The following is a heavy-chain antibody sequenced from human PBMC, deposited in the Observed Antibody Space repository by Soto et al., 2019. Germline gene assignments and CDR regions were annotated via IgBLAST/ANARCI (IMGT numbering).Heavy chain of an antibody. Sequence: SETLSLTCAVSGGSMIAYYWNWMRQPPGKGLQWIGYTYYSGSTTYNPSLKSRVTISVDSSKNQFSLKLDSVTPADTAVYYCARVRGTAGKRYFDYWGPGTLVTVSS. CDR1: GGSMIAYY. D-gene: IGHD6-13*01. J-gene: IGHJ4*02. V-gene: IGHV4-59*01. CDR3: ARVRGTAGKRYFDY. CDR2: TYYSGST.